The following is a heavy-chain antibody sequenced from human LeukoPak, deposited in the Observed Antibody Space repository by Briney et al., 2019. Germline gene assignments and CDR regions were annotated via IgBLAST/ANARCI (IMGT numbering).Heavy chain of an antibody. CDR2: IYYSGST. J-gene: IGHJ3*02. V-gene: IGHV4-39*01. CDR1: GGSISSSSYY. D-gene: IGHD3-3*01. Sequence: SETLSLTCTVSGGSISSSSYYWGWIRQPPGKGLEWIGSIYYSGSTYYNPSLKSRVTISVDTSKNQFSLKLSSVTAADTAVYYCARRPCITIFGVVISDAFDIWGQGTMVTVSS. CDR3: ARRPCITIFGVVISDAFDI.